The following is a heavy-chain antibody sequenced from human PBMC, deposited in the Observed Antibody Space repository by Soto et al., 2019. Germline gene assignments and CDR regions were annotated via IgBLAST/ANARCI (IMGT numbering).Heavy chain of an antibody. J-gene: IGHJ4*02. V-gene: IGHV4-31*03. CDR1: GGSISSSGYY. D-gene: IGHD1-26*01. Sequence: SETLSLTCTVSGGSISSSGYYWTWIRQHPGKGLEWIGYIYNAESTQYNPSLKSRVTISVHTSKNQFSLDLRSVTAADAAVYYCATSVGATDFDYWGQGTLVTVYS. CDR3: ATSVGATDFDY. CDR2: IYNAEST.